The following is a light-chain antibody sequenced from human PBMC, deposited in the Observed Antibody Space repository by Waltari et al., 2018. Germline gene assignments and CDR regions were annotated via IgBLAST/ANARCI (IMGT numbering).Light chain of an antibody. V-gene: IGKV3-20*01. CDR2: AAS. CDR1: QNIGTY. Sequence: LTQSPGTLSLSPGARATLSCRASQNIGTYLVWYQQNPGQPPRLLMYAASRRATGVPDRFSGSGSGTDFSLTISRLEPEDFAVYYCQNHERLPATFGQGTRVEIK. J-gene: IGKJ1*01. CDR3: QNHERLPAT.